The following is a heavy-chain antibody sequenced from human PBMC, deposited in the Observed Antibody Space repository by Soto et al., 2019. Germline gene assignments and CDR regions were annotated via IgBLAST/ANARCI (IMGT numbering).Heavy chain of an antibody. D-gene: IGHD6-6*01. Sequence: QVQLVESGGGVVRPGNSLTLACAASGFTFSGIAMHWVRQAPGKGLEWVAVVSYDGTNKFYGESVKGRFTVSRDNSKNTLYLHMSSLRPEDTATYYCAKALSFTSSSLDSRGQGSLVIVS. CDR3: AKALSFTSSSLDS. CDR1: GFTFSGIA. CDR2: VSYDGTNK. J-gene: IGHJ4*02. V-gene: IGHV3-30*18.